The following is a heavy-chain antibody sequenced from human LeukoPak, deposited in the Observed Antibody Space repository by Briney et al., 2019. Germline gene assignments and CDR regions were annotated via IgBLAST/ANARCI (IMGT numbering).Heavy chain of an antibody. CDR1: GYTFTSYA. D-gene: IGHD6-13*01. CDR3: ARDLPPLTLKAAAPSFDI. Sequence: ASVKVSYKASGYTFTSYAMNWVRQAPGQGLEWMGWINTNTGNPTYAQGFTGRFVFSLDTSVSTAYLQISSLKAEDTAVYYCARDLPPLTLKAAAPSFDIWGQGTMVTVSS. CDR2: INTNTGNP. V-gene: IGHV7-4-1*02. J-gene: IGHJ3*02.